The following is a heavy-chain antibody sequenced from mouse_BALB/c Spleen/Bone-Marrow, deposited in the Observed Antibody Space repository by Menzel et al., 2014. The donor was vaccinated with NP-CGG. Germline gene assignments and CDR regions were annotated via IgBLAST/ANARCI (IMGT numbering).Heavy chain of an antibody. CDR2: INPDSSTI. D-gene: IGHD1-2*01. CDR3: GRQGYYGYFAY. Sequence: EVKLVESGGGLVQPGGSLKLSCAASGFDFSRYWMSWVRQAPGKGLEWIGEINPDSSTINYTPSLKDKSIISRDNAKKTLYLQMSKVRSEDTALYDCGRQGYYGYFAYWGQGTLVTVSA. V-gene: IGHV4-1*02. J-gene: IGHJ3*01. CDR1: GFDFSRYW.